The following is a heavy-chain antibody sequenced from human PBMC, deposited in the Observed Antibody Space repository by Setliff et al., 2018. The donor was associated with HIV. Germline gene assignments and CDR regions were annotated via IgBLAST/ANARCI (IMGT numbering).Heavy chain of an antibody. V-gene: IGHV1-46*01. D-gene: IGHD1-26*01. CDR1: GYTFTSYY. Sequence: ASVKVSCKASGYTFTSYYMHWVRQAPGQGLEWMGIINPSGGSTSYAQKFQGRVTMTRDTCTSTVYMELSSLRSEDTAVYYCARDRSHSSMGATDRPIDYWGQGTLVTVSS. J-gene: IGHJ4*02. CDR3: ARDRSHSSMGATDRPIDY. CDR2: INPSGGST.